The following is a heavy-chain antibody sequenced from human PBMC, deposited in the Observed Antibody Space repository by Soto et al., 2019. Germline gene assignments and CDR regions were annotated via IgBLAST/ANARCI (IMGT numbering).Heavy chain of an antibody. CDR2: IYYSENT. V-gene: IGHV4-30-4*01. D-gene: IGHD2-2*01. CDR3: ARSSTSANYFDY. J-gene: IGHJ4*02. CDR1: GVSISSGDYY. Sequence: PSETLSLTCTVSGVSISSGDYYWSWIRQTPGKGLEWIGYIYYSENTYYNPSLKSRVAISGDTSKNQFSLKLSSVTAADTAVYYCARSSTSANYFDYWGQGTLVTVSS.